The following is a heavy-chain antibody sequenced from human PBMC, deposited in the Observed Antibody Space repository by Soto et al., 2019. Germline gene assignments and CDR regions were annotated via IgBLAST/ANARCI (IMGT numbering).Heavy chain of an antibody. Sequence: QVQLQESGPGLVKPSETLSLTCTVSGGSISSYYWSWIRQPPGKGLEWIGYIYYSGSTNYNPSLKSRVSISVDTSKTQFSLKLSSVTAADTAVYYCARSPRYSSSWYYFDYWGQGTLVTVSS. CDR2: IYYSGST. D-gene: IGHD6-13*01. CDR3: ARSPRYSSSWYYFDY. J-gene: IGHJ4*02. CDR1: GGSISSYY. V-gene: IGHV4-59*01.